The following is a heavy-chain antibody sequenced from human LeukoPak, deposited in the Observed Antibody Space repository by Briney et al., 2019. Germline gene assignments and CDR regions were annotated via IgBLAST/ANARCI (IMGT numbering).Heavy chain of an antibody. CDR3: ARVRDYYASSDYSDY. D-gene: IGHD3-22*01. Sequence: ASVKVSCKTSGYTFTSYYVSWVRQAPGQGLEWMGWISGYNAKTKYVQKFQGRITMTIDTSTTTAYTELRSLTSDDTAVYYCARVRDYYASSDYSDYWGQGTLVTVSS. J-gene: IGHJ4*02. CDR1: GYTFTSYY. CDR2: ISGYNAKT. V-gene: IGHV1-18*04.